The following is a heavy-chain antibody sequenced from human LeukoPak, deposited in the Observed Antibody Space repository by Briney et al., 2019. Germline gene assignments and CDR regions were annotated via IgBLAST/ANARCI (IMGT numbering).Heavy chain of an antibody. CDR2: IRSSGSTI. D-gene: IGHD4-17*01. CDR1: GFTFSDYY. J-gene: IGHJ6*03. V-gene: IGHV3-11*04. CDR3: ARADYDYGDYYYYYMDV. Sequence: GGSLRLSCAASGFTFSDYYMSWIRQAPGKGLEWVSYIRSSGSTIYYADSVKGRFTISRDNAKNSLYLQMNSLRAEDTAVYYCARADYDYGDYYYYYMDVWGKGTTVTVSS.